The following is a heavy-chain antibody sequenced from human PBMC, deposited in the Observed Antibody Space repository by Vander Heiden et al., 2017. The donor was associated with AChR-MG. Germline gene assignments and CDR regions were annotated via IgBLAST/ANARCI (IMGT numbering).Heavy chain of an antibody. V-gene: IGHV1-8*01. CDR2: MNPNSGNT. D-gene: IGHD3-10*01. CDR3: ARDGADGDFDY. Sequence: QVHLVQSGAEVKKPGASVKVSCKASGYSFTSYDIIWVRQATGQGLECMGWMNPNSGNTGYAQKFQGRVTMTRSTSVSTAYMELSSLRSEDTAVYYCARDGADGDFDYWGQGTLVTVSS. J-gene: IGHJ4*02. CDR1: GYSFTSYD.